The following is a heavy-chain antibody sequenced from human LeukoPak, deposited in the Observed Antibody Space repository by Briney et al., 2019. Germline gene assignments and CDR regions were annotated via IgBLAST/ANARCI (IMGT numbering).Heavy chain of an antibody. Sequence: SQTLSLTCAVSGGSISSGGYSWSWIRQPPGKGLEWIGYIYHSGSTYYNPSLKSRVTISVDRSKNQFSLELSSVTAADTAVYYCAREGGSMVRGVAFDIWGQGTMVTVSS. CDR3: AREGGSMVRGVAFDI. D-gene: IGHD3-10*01. J-gene: IGHJ3*02. CDR2: IYHSGST. CDR1: GGSISSGGYS. V-gene: IGHV4-30-2*01.